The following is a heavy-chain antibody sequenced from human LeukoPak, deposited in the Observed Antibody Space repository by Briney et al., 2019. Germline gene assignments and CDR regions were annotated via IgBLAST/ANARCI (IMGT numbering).Heavy chain of an antibody. CDR3: ARGLGGYSGYDPPGY. V-gene: IGHV1-69*05. Sequence: WASVKVSCKASGGTFSSYTISWVRQAPGQGLEWMGRIIPIFGTANYAQKFQGRVTITTDESTSTAYMELSSLRSEDTAVYYCARGLGGYSGYDPPGYWGQGTLVTVSS. CDR1: GGTFSSYT. J-gene: IGHJ4*02. D-gene: IGHD5-12*01. CDR2: IIPIFGTA.